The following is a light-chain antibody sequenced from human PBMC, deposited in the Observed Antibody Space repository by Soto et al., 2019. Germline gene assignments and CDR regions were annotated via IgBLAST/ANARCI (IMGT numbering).Light chain of an antibody. Sequence: DIQMTQSPSSLSASLGDTVTITCRASQSIGTYLNWYQFKPGKAPRLLIYAASSFQSGVPSRFSGSGSATDFTLTISSLQPEDFATYYCQQTYSIPHTFGQETKLEIK. CDR3: QQTYSIPHT. CDR2: AAS. V-gene: IGKV1-39*01. CDR1: QSIGTY. J-gene: IGKJ2*01.